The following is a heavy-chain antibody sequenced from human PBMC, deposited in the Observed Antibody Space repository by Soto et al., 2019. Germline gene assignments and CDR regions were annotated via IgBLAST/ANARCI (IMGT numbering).Heavy chain of an antibody. CDR2: MNPNSGNT. CDR1: GYTFTSYD. D-gene: IGHD4-17*01. V-gene: IGHV1-8*01. CDR3: AIKADYGDSIDY. J-gene: IGHJ4*02. Sequence: ASVKVSCKASGYTFTSYDINWVRQATGQGLEWMGWMNPNSGNTGYAQKFQGRVTMTRNTSISTAYMELSSLRSEDTAVYYCAIKADYGDSIDYWGQGTLVTVSS.